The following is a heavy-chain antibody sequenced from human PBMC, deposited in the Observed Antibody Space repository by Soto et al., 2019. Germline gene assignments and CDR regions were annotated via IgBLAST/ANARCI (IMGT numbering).Heavy chain of an antibody. CDR1: GFTFSTHA. CDR3: ARDARNADYDY. D-gene: IGHD3-16*01. Sequence: EVQLVESGGGLVQPGGSLRLSCAVSGFTFSTHAMNWVRQATGKGLEWVAYIHGTRSIIYYADSVKGRFTISRDNAKNSLFLQMDSLRDEDTAVYYCARDARNADYDYWGQGTLVTVSS. CDR2: IHGTRSII. J-gene: IGHJ4*02. V-gene: IGHV3-48*02.